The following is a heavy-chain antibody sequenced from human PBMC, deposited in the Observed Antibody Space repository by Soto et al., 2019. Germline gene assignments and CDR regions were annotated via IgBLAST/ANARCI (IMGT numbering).Heavy chain of an antibody. CDR2: IYYSGGT. D-gene: IGHD5-12*01. J-gene: IGHJ4*02. CDR1: GGSISSYY. V-gene: IGHV4-59*01. Sequence: TLSLTCTVSGGSISSYYWSWIRQPPGKGLEWIGYIYYSGGTNYNPSLKSRVTISVDTSKNQFSLKLSSVTAADTAVYYCAREMATTSYFDYWGQGTLVTVSS. CDR3: AREMATTSYFDY.